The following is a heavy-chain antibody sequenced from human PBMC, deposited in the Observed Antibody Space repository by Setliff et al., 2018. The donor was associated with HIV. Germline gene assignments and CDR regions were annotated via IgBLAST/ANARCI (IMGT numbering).Heavy chain of an antibody. CDR1: GYTFTDYY. J-gene: IGHJ3*02. D-gene: IGHD4-17*01. Sequence: ASAKVSCKASGYTFTDYYMHWVRQAPGQGLEWMGRINPNSGGTNYAQNFQGRVTMTRDTSISTAYMELSRLRSDDTAVYYCARELYDYGDFHDAFDIWGQGTMVTVSS. V-gene: IGHV1-2*06. CDR2: INPNSGGT. CDR3: ARELYDYGDFHDAFDI.